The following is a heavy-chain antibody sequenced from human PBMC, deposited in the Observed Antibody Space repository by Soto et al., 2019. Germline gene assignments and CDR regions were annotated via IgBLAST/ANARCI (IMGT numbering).Heavy chain of an antibody. D-gene: IGHD2-21*01. J-gene: IGHJ4*02. V-gene: IGHV3-48*03. CDR3: ARDQVWGVVPGYYFDY. CDR1: GFTFSSYE. CDR2: ISSSGSTI. Sequence: EVQLVESGGGLVQPGGSLRLSCAASGFTFSSYEMNWVRQAPGKGLEWVSYISSSGSTIYYADSVKGRFTISRDNAKNSLYLQMNSLRAEDTAVYYCARDQVWGVVPGYYFDYWGQGTLVTVSS.